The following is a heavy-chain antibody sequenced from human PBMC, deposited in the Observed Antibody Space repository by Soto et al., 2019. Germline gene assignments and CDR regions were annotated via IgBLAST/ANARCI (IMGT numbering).Heavy chain of an antibody. V-gene: IGHV3-30*18. J-gene: IGHJ4*02. D-gene: IGHD2-2*01. Sequence: GGSLRLSCAASGFTFSSYGMHWVRQAPGKGLEWVAVISYDGSNKYYADSVKGRFTISRDNSKNTLYLQMNSLRAEDTAVYYCAKDRDIVVVPAATPLDFDYWGQGTLVTVSS. CDR1: GFTFSSYG. CDR2: ISYDGSNK. CDR3: AKDRDIVVVPAATPLDFDY.